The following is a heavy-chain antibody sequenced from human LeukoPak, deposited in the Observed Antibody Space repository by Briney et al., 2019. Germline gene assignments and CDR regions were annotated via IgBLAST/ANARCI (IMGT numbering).Heavy chain of an antibody. CDR2: SYGGEST. V-gene: IGHV3-66*02. J-gene: IGHJ4*02. Sequence: GGSLRRSCAASGFTFSNNYMSWVRQAPGKGLEWVSVSYGGESTHYSDSVKGRFTISGDSSKNTLYLQMNSLRPEDTAVYFCARDQNYWGQGTLVTVSS. CDR1: GFTFSNNY. CDR3: ARDQNY.